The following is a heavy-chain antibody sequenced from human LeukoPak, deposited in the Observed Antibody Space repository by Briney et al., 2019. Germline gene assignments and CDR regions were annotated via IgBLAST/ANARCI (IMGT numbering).Heavy chain of an antibody. J-gene: IGHJ5*02. D-gene: IGHD5-18*01. CDR3: AKSGYLNWFDP. V-gene: IGHV1-46*01. Sequence: ASVKVSCTASVYNFTSYYMLWVRQAPGQGLEWMGIINPSGGSTSYAQKFQGIVTMTRDTSTSTVYMELSSLRSGDTAVYYCAKSGYLNWFDPWGQGTLVTVSS. CDR2: INPSGGST. CDR1: VYNFTSYY.